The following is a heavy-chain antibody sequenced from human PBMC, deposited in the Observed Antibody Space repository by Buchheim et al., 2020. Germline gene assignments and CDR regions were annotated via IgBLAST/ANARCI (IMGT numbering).Heavy chain of an antibody. J-gene: IGHJ4*02. CDR3: AGDRSYPSGENDY. V-gene: IGHV3-7*01. CDR2: IKQDGSEK. D-gene: IGHD1-26*01. CDR1: GFTFSSHW. Sequence: EVQLVESGGGLVQPGGSLRLSCAASGFTFSSHWMSWVRQAPGKGLEWVANIKQDGSEKYYVDSVKGRFTISRDNAKHSLYLQMNSLRAEDTAVYYCAGDRSYPSGENDYWGQGTL.